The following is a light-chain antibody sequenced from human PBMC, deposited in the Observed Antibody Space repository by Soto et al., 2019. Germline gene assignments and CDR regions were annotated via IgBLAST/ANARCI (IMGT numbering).Light chain of an antibody. CDR3: QQYNSYSPLT. CDR1: QSISSW. Sequence: DIQMTQSPSTLSASVGGRVTITCRASQSISSWLAWYQQKPGKAPKLLIYDASSLESGVPSRFSGSGSGTEFTLTISSLQPDDFATYYCQQYNSYSPLTFGGGTKVDI. J-gene: IGKJ4*01. CDR2: DAS. V-gene: IGKV1-5*01.